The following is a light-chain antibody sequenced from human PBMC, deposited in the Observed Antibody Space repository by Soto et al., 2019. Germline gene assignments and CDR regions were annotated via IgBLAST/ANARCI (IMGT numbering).Light chain of an antibody. CDR3: QQLNSYPSLT. V-gene: IGKV1-9*01. J-gene: IGKJ4*01. CDR2: AAS. Sequence: DIELTQSPWLRASSVAGVVTITCGSSQGISSYLAWYQQKPGKAPKLLIYAASTLQSGVPSRFSGSGSGTEFTLTISSLQPEDFATYYCQQLNSYPSLTFGGGTKVDIK. CDR1: QGISSY.